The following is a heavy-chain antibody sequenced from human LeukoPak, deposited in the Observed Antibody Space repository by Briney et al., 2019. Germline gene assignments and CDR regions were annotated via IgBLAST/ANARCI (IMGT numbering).Heavy chain of an antibody. CDR2: IYWNGGNT. V-gene: IGHV3-20*04. CDR3: AREDYGVGYYMDV. Sequence: GGSLRLSCAASGFTFDEYGMSWVRHAPGKGLEWVSGIYWNGGNTGYADSVKGRFTMSRDNAKNSLYLQMNSLRAEDTALYYCAREDYGVGYYMDVWGKGTTVIVSS. J-gene: IGHJ6*03. D-gene: IGHD4-17*01. CDR1: GFTFDEYG.